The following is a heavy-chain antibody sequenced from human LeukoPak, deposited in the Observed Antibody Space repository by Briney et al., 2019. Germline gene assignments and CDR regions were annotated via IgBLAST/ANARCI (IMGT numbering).Heavy chain of an antibody. CDR2: INHSGST. J-gene: IGHJ4*02. CDR3: ARGVGPRSYYDSSGPTPFDY. V-gene: IGHV4-34*01. CDR1: GGSFSGYY. Sequence: TPSETLSLTCAVYGGSFSGYYWSWIRQPPGKGLEWIGEINHSGSTNYNPSLKSRVTISVDTSKNQFSLKLSSVTAADTAVYYCARGVGPRSYYDSSGPTPFDYWGQGTLVTVSS. D-gene: IGHD3-22*01.